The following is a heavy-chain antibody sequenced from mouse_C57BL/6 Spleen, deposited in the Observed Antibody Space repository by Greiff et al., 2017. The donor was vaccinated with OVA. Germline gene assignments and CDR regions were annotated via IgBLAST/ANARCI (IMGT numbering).Heavy chain of an antibody. CDR1: GYTFTSYW. D-gene: IGHD2-3*01. J-gene: IGHJ4*01. CDR2: IYPGSGST. Sequence: VQLQQPGAELVKPGASVKMSCKASGYTFTSYWITWVKQRPGQGLEWIGDIYPGSGSTNYNEKFKSKATLTVDTSSSTAYMQLSSLTSEDSAVYYCARDYDGYYDAMDYWGQGTSVTVSS. V-gene: IGHV1-55*01. CDR3: ARDYDGYYDAMDY.